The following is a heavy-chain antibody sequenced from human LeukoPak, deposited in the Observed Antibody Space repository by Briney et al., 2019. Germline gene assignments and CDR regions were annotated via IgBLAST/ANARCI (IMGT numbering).Heavy chain of an antibody. J-gene: IGHJ6*02. Sequence: ASETLSLTCAVYGGSFSGYYWSWIRQPPGKGLEWIGEINHSGSTNYNPSLKSRVTISVDTSKNQFSLKLSSVTAADTAVYYCASVYYDSSPPYYYYYGMDVWGQGTTVTVSS. CDR2: INHSGST. D-gene: IGHD3-22*01. V-gene: IGHV4-34*01. CDR1: GGSFSGYY. CDR3: ASVYYDSSPPYYYYYGMDV.